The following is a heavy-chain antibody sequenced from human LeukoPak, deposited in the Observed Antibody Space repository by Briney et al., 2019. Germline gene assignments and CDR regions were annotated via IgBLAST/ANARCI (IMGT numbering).Heavy chain of an antibody. CDR3: ARDYGDIVATISSYYYGMDV. V-gene: IGHV3-30*04. J-gene: IGHJ6*02. Sequence: PGGSLRLSCAASGFTFSTHAIHCVRQAPGKGLEWVAVISYDGSNKYYADSVKGRFTISRDNSKNTLFLQMNSLRAEDTAVYYCARDYGDIVATISSYYYGMDVWGQGTTVTVSS. CDR2: ISYDGSNK. CDR1: GFTFSTHA. D-gene: IGHD5-12*01.